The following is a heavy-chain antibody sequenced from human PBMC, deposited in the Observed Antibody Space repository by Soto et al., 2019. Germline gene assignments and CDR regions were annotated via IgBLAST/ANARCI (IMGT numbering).Heavy chain of an antibody. CDR2: IYYSGST. CDR1: GGSISSSSYY. J-gene: IGHJ4*02. Sequence: PSETLSLTCTVSGGSISSSSYYWGWIRQPPGKGLEWIGSIYYSGSTYYNPSLKSRVTISVDTSKNQFSLKLSSVTAADTAVYYCARHSRSPHARESSSSSPYYFDYWGQGTLVTVSS. CDR3: ARHSRSPHARESSSSSPYYFDY. D-gene: IGHD6-6*01. V-gene: IGHV4-39*01.